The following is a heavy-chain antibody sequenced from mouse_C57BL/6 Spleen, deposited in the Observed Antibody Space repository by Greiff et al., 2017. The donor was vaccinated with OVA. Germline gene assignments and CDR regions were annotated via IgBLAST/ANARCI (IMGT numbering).Heavy chain of an antibody. CDR2: ISYDGSN. CDR3: ARDSNYRYYFDY. V-gene: IGHV3-6*01. J-gene: IGHJ2*01. CDR1: GYSITSGYY. D-gene: IGHD2-5*01. Sequence: EVQLQQSGPGLVKPSQSLSLTCSVTGYSITSGYYWNWIRQFPGNKLEWMGYISYDGSNNYNPSLKNRISITRDTSKNQFFLKLNSVTTEDTATYYCARDSNYRYYFDYWGQGTTLTVSS.